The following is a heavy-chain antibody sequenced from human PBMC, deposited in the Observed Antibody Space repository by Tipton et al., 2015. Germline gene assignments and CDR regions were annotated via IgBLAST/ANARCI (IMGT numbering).Heavy chain of an antibody. CDR3: ARGRQLRDFDSRDWFDP. CDR1: GFTFSSYN. V-gene: IGHV3-48*04. Sequence: SLRLSCAASGFTFSSYNMNWVRQAPGKGLEWVSYISSSGSTTYYADSVKGRFIISRDNAKHSLYLQMNSLRAEDSAVYYCARGRQLRDFDSRDWFDPWGQGTLVTVSS. CDR2: ISSSGSTT. D-gene: IGHD3-9*01. J-gene: IGHJ5*02.